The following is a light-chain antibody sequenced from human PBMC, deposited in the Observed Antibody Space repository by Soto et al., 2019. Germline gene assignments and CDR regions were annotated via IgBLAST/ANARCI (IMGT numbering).Light chain of an antibody. CDR3: SSYRASSTTHYV. CDR2: DVS. Sequence: QSALTQPASLSGSPGQSITISCTGTSSDVGGYNYVSWYQQHPGKAPKLMIYDVSNRPSGVSNRVSGSQSGNTASLTISGLQAEDEADYYCSSYRASSTTHYVFGTGTKLTVL. V-gene: IGLV2-14*03. CDR1: SSDVGGYNY. J-gene: IGLJ1*01.